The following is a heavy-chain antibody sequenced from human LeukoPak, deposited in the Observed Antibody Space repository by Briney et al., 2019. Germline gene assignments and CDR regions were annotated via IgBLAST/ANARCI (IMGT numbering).Heavy chain of an antibody. Sequence: ATVKVSCKASGYTFTGYYMHWVRQAPGQGLEWKGSINPNSGGTNYAQKFQGRVTMTRDTSISTAYLEMSGLRFDDTAIYYCGRARWDYGGPVISYFMDVWGKGTTVTVSS. V-gene: IGHV1-2*02. CDR2: INPNSGGT. CDR1: GYTFTGYY. CDR3: GRARWDYGGPVISYFMDV. D-gene: IGHD4-23*01. J-gene: IGHJ6*03.